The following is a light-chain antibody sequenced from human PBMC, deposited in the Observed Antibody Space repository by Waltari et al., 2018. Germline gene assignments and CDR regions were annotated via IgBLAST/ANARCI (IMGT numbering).Light chain of an antibody. Sequence: QSALTQPASVSGSPGQSISISCTRTRNDVGGYTSVSWYQQHPGKAPKLMIYEVNTRPSGVSNRFSGSKSGNTSSLTISGLQAEDEADYYCSSYTSSTTRVFGGGTKLTVL. V-gene: IGLV2-14*01. CDR1: RNDVGGYTS. CDR3: SSYTSSTTRV. J-gene: IGLJ2*01. CDR2: EVN.